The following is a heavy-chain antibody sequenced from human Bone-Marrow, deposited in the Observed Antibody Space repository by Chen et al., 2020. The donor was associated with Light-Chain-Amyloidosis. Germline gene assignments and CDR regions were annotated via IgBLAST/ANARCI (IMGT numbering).Heavy chain of an antibody. V-gene: IGHV3-23*04. CDR1: GFTFSSYA. D-gene: IGHD3-10*01. CDR3: ANTGGAVNPYFYYYYMDV. CDR2: ISGSGGST. J-gene: IGHJ6*03. Sequence: EVQLVESGGGVARPGGSLRLSCAASGFTFSSYAMTWVRQAPGKGLEWVSTISGSGGSTYYADSVKGRFTISRDNSKNTLYLQMNSLRAEDTAVYYCANTGGAVNPYFYYYYMDVWGRGTTVTVSS.